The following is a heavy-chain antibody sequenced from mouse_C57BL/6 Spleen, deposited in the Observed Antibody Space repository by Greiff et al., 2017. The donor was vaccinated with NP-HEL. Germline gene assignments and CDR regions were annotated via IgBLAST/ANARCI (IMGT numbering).Heavy chain of an antibody. J-gene: IGHJ1*03. V-gene: IGHV1-9*01. Sequence: QVQLQQSGAELMKPGASVKLSCKATGYTFTGYWIEWVKQRPGHGLEWIGEILPGSGSTNYNEKFKGKATFTADTSSNTAYMQLSSLTTEDSAIYYCERCGNPHYGSIYWYFDVWGTGTTVTVSS. CDR3: ERCGNPHYGSIYWYFDV. CDR2: ILPGSGST. D-gene: IGHD1-1*01. CDR1: GYTFTGYW.